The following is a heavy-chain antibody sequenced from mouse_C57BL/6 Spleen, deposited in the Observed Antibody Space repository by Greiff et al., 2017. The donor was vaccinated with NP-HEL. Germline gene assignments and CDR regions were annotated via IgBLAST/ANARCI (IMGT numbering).Heavy chain of an antibody. D-gene: IGHD1-1*01. J-gene: IGHJ4*01. CDR3: TTEITTHYYAMDY. CDR2: IDPENGDT. V-gene: IGHV14-4*01. CDR1: GFNFKDDY. Sequence: VQLKESGAELVRPGASVKLSCTASGFNFKDDYMHWVKQRPEQGLGWIGWIDPENGDTEYASKFQGKATITADTYSNTAYLQLSSLTSEDTAVYYCTTEITTHYYAMDYWGQGTSVTVSS.